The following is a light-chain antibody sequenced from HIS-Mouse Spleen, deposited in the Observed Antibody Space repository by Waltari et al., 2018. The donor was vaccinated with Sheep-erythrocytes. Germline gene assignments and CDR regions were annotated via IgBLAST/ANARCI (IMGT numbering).Light chain of an antibody. CDR3: CSYAGSYNHV. CDR2: DVS. J-gene: IGLJ1*01. V-gene: IGLV2-11*01. CDR1: SSDVGGYNY. Sequence: QSALTQPRSVSGSPGQSVTISCTGTSSDVGGYNYVSWYQQHPGKAPKLMIYDVSKRPSGGPGHLSGSKSDNTASLTISGLQAEDEADYYCCSYAGSYNHVFATGTKVTVL.